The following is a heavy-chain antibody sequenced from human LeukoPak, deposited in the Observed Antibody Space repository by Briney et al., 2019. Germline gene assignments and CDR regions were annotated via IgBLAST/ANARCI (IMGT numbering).Heavy chain of an antibody. CDR2: IYHSGST. CDR1: GYSISSGYY. D-gene: IGHD2-2*01. V-gene: IGHV4-38-2*01. CDR3: ARSARWFFLVPAAIPAYFDY. Sequence: SETLSLTCAVSGYSISSGYYWGWIRQPPGKGLEWIGSIYHSGSTYYNPSLKSRVTISVDTSKNQFSLKLSSVTAADTAVYYCARSARWFFLVPAAIPAYFDYWGQGTLVTVSS. J-gene: IGHJ4*02.